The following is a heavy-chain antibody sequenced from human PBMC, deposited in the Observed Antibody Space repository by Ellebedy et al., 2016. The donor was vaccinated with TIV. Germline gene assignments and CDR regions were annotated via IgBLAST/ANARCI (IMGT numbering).Heavy chain of an antibody. CDR1: GYTFSSYY. D-gene: IGHD3-22*01. Sequence: AASVKVSCKASGYTFSSYYMHWVRQAPGLGLEWMGIINPSGGSTTYAQNLQGRVTMTRDTSTTTVYMELSSLRSEDTAVYYCARGIDSSGYYSDYWGQGTLVTVSS. V-gene: IGHV1-46*04. J-gene: IGHJ4*02. CDR2: INPSGGST. CDR3: ARGIDSSGYYSDY.